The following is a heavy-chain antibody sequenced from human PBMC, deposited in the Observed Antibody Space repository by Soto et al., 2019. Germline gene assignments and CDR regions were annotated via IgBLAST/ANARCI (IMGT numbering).Heavy chain of an antibody. J-gene: IGHJ6*02. CDR2: ISYDGSNK. CDR3: ARVLRYYYYGMDV. CDR1: GFTFSSYA. V-gene: IGHV3-30-3*01. Sequence: QVQLVESGGGVVQPGRSLRLSCAASGFTFSSYAMHWVHQAPGKGLEWVAVISYDGSNKYYADSVKGRFTISRDNSKNTLYLQMNSLRAEDTAVYYCARVLRYYYYGMDVWGQGTTVTVSS.